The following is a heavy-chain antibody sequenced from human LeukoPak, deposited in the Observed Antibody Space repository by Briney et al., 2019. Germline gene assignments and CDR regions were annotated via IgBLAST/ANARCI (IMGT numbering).Heavy chain of an antibody. CDR3: ARARYSSSWEYYFDY. J-gene: IGHJ4*02. D-gene: IGHD6-13*01. Sequence: PSETLSLTCAVYGGSFSGYYWSWIRQPPGKGLEWIGEINHSGSTNYNPSLKSRVTISVDTSKNQFSLKLSPVTAADTAVYYCARARYSSSWEYYFDYWGQGTLVAVSS. CDR1: GGSFSGYY. V-gene: IGHV4-34*01. CDR2: INHSGST.